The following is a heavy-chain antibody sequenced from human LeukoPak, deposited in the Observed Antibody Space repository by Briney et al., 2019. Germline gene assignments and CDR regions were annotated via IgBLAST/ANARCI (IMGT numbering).Heavy chain of an antibody. V-gene: IGHV4-38-2*02. J-gene: IGHJ6*03. CDR1: GYSISSGYY. D-gene: IGHD1-14*01. CDR3: ARSPGTDWLYYYYYMDV. CDR2: IYHSGST. Sequence: PSETLSLTCTVSGYSISSGYYWGWIRQPPGKGLEWIGSIYHSGSTYYNPSLKSRVTISVDTSKNQSSLKLSSVTAADTAVYYCARSPGTDWLYYYYYMDVWGKGTTVTISS.